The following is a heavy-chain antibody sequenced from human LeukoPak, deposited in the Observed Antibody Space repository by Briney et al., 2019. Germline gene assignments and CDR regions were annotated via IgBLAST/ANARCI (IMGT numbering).Heavy chain of an antibody. D-gene: IGHD2-15*01. J-gene: IGHJ4*02. CDR1: GYSISGGYY. Sequence: SETLSLTCTISGYSISGGYYWGWVRQPPGKGREWIGSIYHSGSTYYNPSLESRVTMSADTSKNQFSLKLNSVTAADTTVFYCARHQDCSSSSCQGDFDYWGQGSLVTVSS. CDR3: ARHQDCSSSSCQGDFDY. V-gene: IGHV4-38-2*02. CDR2: IYHSGST.